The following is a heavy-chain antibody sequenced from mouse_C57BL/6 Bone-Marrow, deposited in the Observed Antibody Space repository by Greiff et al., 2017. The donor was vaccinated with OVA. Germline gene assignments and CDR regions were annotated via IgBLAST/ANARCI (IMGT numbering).Heavy chain of an antibody. CDR2: INPSSGYT. CDR3: AREDGNWFAY. V-gene: IGHV1-4*01. J-gene: IGHJ3*01. CDR1: GYTFTSYT. D-gene: IGHD2-1*01. Sequence: VQLQQSGAELARPGASVKMSCKASGYTFTSYTMHWVKQRPGQGLEWIGYINPSSGYTKYNQKFKDKATFTADKSSSTAYMRLSSLTSEDSAVYYCAREDGNWFAYWGQGTLVTVSA.